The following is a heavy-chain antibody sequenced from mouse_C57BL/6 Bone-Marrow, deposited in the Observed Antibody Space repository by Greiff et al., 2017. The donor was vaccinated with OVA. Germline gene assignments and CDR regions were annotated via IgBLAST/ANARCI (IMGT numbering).Heavy chain of an antibody. D-gene: IGHD1-1*01. CDR2: ISSGSSTI. CDR1: GFTFSDYG. V-gene: IGHV5-17*01. Sequence: EVHLVESGGGLVKPGGSLKLSCAASGFTFSDYGMHWVRQAPEKGLEWVAYISSGSSTIYYADTVKGRFTISRDNAKNTLFLQMTSLRSEDTAMYYCARRDYDGSRGDYFDYWGQGTTLTVSS. CDR3: ARRDYDGSRGDYFDY. J-gene: IGHJ2*01.